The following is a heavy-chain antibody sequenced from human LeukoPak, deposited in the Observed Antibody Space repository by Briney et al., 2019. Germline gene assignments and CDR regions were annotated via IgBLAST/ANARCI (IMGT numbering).Heavy chain of an antibody. CDR3: ARGGNYYDSSGYFDY. D-gene: IGHD3-22*01. Sequence: ASVKVSCKASGYTFTGYYMHWVRQAPGQGLEWMGWINPNSGGTSYAQKFQGRVTMTRDTSISTAYMELSRLRSDDTAVYYCARGGNYYDSSGYFDYWGQGTLVTVSS. J-gene: IGHJ4*02. CDR1: GYTFTGYY. CDR2: INPNSGGT. V-gene: IGHV1-2*02.